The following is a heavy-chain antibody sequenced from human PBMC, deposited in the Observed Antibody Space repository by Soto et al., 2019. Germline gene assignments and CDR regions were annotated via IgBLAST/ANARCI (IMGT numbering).Heavy chain of an antibody. D-gene: IGHD1-26*01. Sequence: EVQLVESGGGLVQPGGSLRLSCAASGFTFSTYDMNWVRQAPGKGLEWVSYITSGSSAMLYADSAKGRFTISRDNANNSLFLQMNSLTAEDTAVYYCARDPSGMTDFDLWGQGTLVTVSS. J-gene: IGHJ4*02. CDR3: ARDPSGMTDFDL. CDR2: ITSGSSAM. CDR1: GFTFSTYD. V-gene: IGHV3-48*01.